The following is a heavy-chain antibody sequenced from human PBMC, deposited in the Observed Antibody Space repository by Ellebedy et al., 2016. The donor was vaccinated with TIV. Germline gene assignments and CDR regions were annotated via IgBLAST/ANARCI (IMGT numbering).Heavy chain of an antibody. J-gene: IGHJ6*02. CDR3: ASGFPAATYYFYGMDV. V-gene: IGHV3-11*04. D-gene: IGHD2-15*01. Sequence: PGGSLRLSCAASGFTFSDSFMTWVRQAPGKGLEWVSYISGSGCIGFYADSVKGRFTISRDSATNPLHLHMNSLRAEDTAVYYCASGFPAATYYFYGMDVWGQGTTVTVSS. CDR1: GFTFSDSF. CDR2: ISGSGCIG.